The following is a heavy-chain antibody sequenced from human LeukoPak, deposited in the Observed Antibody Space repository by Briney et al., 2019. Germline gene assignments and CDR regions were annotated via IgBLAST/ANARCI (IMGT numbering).Heavy chain of an antibody. V-gene: IGHV4-38-2*02. CDR3: ARDRGHDYGDRPVDY. Sequence: PSETLSLTCTVSGYSISSGYYWGWIRQPPGKGLEWIGSIYHSGGTYYNPSLKSRVTISVGTSKNQFSLKLSSVTAADTAVYYCARDRGHDYGDRPVDYWGQGTLVTVSS. D-gene: IGHD4-17*01. CDR1: GYSISSGYY. J-gene: IGHJ4*02. CDR2: IYHSGGT.